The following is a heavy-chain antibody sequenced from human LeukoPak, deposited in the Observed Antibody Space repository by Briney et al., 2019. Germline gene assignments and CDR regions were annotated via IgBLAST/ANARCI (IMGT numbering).Heavy chain of an antibody. CDR1: GFTFSSYA. D-gene: IGHD4-11*01. J-gene: IGHJ4*02. CDR3: AKAQFLGYSNSYYFDY. Sequence: PGGSLRLSCAASGFTFSSYAMSWVRQAPGKGLEWVSAISGSGGSTYYADSVKGRFTISRDNSKNTLYLQMNSLRAEDTAVYYCAKAQFLGYSNSYYFDYWGQGTLVTVSS. V-gene: IGHV3-23*01. CDR2: ISGSGGST.